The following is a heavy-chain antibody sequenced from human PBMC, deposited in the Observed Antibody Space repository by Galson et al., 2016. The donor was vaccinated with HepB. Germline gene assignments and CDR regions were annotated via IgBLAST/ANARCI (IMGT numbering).Heavy chain of an antibody. CDR3: ASTWGY. CDR1: GRSVSRGSYY. V-gene: IGHV4-39*07. J-gene: IGHJ4*02. CDR2: ANYSGNT. D-gene: IGHD7-27*01. Sequence: ETLSLTCTVSGRSVSRGSYYWGWIRQPPGKGLEWIGSANYSGNTYYNPTLKSRVTISIDASKSQVSLKLTSVTVADTAVYYCASTWGYWGQGTLVTVSS.